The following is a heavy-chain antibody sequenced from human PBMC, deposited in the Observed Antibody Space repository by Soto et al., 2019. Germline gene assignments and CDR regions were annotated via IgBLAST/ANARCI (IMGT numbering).Heavy chain of an antibody. Sequence: EVQLEESGGGLVQPGGSLRLSCAASGFTFSTYWIHWVRQAPGKGLVWVSRINSDGSSTNYADSVKGRFTISRDNAKNTLFLQMNSLRAEDTAVYYCARDRWGGGRDMDVWGQGTTVTVSS. CDR2: INSDGSST. V-gene: IGHV3-74*01. J-gene: IGHJ6*02. CDR3: ARDRWGGGRDMDV. D-gene: IGHD3-10*01. CDR1: GFTFSTYW.